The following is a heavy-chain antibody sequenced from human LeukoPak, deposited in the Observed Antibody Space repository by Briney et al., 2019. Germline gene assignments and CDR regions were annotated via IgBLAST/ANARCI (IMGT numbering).Heavy chain of an antibody. CDR3: AKAKWGIYFHFGMDV. V-gene: IGHV3-30*18. D-gene: IGHD2/OR15-2a*01. CDR2: ISYDGSNK. CDR1: GFSFSNFG. J-gene: IGHJ6*02. Sequence: PGGSLRLSCAASGFSFSNFGMHWVRQAPGKGLEWVAVISYDGSNKYFADSVKGRFTISRDNSKNSLYLQMNSLRTEDTALYYCAKAKWGIYFHFGMDVWGQGTTVTVSS.